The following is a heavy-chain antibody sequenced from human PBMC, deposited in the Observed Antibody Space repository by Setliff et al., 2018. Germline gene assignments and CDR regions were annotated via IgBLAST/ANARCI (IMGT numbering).Heavy chain of an antibody. CDR1: GGSISSHY. CDR3: ARDQSLYYDILTGSFDY. CDR2: IYYSGST. J-gene: IGHJ4*02. V-gene: IGHV4-59*11. Sequence: TCTVSGGSISSHYWSWIRQPPGKGLEWIGSIYYSGSTNYNPSLKSRVTVSVDTSKNQFSLKLSSVTAADTAFYFCARDQSLYYDILTGSFDYWGPGTLVTV. D-gene: IGHD3-9*01.